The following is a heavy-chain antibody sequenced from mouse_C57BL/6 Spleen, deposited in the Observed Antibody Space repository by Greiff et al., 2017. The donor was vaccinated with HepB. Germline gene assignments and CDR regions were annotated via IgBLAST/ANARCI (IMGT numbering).Heavy chain of an antibody. J-gene: IGHJ1*03. CDR1: GFSLSTFGMG. CDR3: ARIDRYYYYGSSPHWYFDV. CDR2: IWWDDDK. V-gene: IGHV8-8*01. D-gene: IGHD1-1*01. Sequence: QVQLKESGPGILQPSQTLSLTCSFSGFSLSTFGMGVGWIRQPSGKGLEWLAHIWWDDDKYYNPALKSRLTISKDTSKNQVFLKIANVDTADTATYYGARIDRYYYYGSSPHWYFDVWGTGTTVTVSS.